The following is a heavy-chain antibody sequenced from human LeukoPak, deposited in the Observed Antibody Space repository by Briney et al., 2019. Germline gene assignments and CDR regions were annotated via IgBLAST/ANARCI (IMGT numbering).Heavy chain of an antibody. Sequence: GMSLRLSCAASGFTFSNYGMHWVRQAPGKGLEWVAVIWYDGNTEYYADSVRGRFTISRDDSNNTVYLQMNSLRDEDTAVYYCARVGSMVRAVMGQNWFDHWGQGTLVTVSS. CDR3: ARVGSMVRAVMGQNWFDH. CDR1: GFTFSNYG. V-gene: IGHV3-33*01. J-gene: IGHJ5*02. CDR2: IWYDGNTE. D-gene: IGHD3-10*01.